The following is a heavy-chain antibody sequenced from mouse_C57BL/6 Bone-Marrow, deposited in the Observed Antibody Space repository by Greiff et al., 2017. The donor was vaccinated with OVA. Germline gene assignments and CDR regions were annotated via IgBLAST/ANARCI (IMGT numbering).Heavy chain of an antibody. V-gene: IGHV1-19*01. J-gene: IGHJ3*01. Sequence: EVQLQQSGPVLVKPGASVKMSCKASGYTFTDYYMNWVKQSHGKSLEWIGVINPYNGGTSYNQKFKGKATLTVDKSSSTAYMELNSLTSEDSAVYYCAREDYYGSSYGAYWGQGTLVTVSA. CDR2: INPYNGGT. CDR1: GYTFTDYY. D-gene: IGHD1-1*01. CDR3: AREDYYGSSYGAY.